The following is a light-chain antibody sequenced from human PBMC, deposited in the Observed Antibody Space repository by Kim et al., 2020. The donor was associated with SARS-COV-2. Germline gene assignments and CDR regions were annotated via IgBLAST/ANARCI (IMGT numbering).Light chain of an antibody. CDR2: LNSDGSH. J-gene: IGLJ3*02. CDR3: QTWDTGIRV. V-gene: IGLV4-69*01. Sequence: QPVLTQSPSASASLGASVKLTCTLSNRHRTYAIAWHQQQPEKGPRYLMMLNSDGSHNKGDGIPDRFSGSSSGAERYLSISSLQSEDEADYYCQTWDTGIRVFGGGTQLTVL. CDR1: NRHRTYA.